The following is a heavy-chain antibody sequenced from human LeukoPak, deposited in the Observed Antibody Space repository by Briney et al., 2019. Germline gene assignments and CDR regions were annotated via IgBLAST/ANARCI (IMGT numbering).Heavy chain of an antibody. CDR1: GFIFGTYS. V-gene: IGHV3-21*04. CDR2: ISPSGGYM. CDR3: ARISVHYGDLFDC. Sequence: MTGGSLRLSCAASGFIFGTYSMNWVRQAPGKGLEWVSSISPSGGYMYYADSLKGRFTISRDNAQNSLYLQMNSLRAEDTAVYYCARISVHYGDLFDCWGQGTLVTVSS. J-gene: IGHJ4*02. D-gene: IGHD4-17*01.